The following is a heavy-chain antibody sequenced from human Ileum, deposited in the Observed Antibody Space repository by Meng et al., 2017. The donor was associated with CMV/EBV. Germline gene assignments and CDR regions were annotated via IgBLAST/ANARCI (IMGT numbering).Heavy chain of an antibody. Sequence: GESLKISCAASGFTFSSYWMSWVRQAPGKGLEWVANIKQDGSEKYYVDSVKGRFTISRDNAKNSLYLQMNSLRAEDTVVYYCASSRYSSSSRGGDWFDPWGQGTLVTVSS. V-gene: IGHV3-7*01. CDR2: IKQDGSEK. J-gene: IGHJ5*02. CDR3: ASSRYSSSSRGGDWFDP. CDR1: GFTFSSYW. D-gene: IGHD6-6*01.